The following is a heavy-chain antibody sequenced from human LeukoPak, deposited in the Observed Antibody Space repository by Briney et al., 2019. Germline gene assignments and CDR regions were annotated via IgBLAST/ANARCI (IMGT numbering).Heavy chain of an antibody. CDR2: INPNSGET. J-gene: IGHJ4*02. CDR1: GSTFTGAY. D-gene: IGHD3-9*01. CDR3: ARVLFNSGYDY. V-gene: IGHV1-2*02. Sequence: AASVKVSCKTSGSTFTGAYMHWVRQAPGQGLEWMGWINPNSGETKFAQRFQGRVTLIRDTAISTVYMDLGGLRSDDTAVYYCARVLFNSGYDYRGQGSLVTVSS.